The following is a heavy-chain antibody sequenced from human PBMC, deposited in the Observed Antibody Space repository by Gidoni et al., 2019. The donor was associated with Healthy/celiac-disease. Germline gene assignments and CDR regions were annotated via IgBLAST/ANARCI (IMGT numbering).Heavy chain of an antibody. CDR1: GYTFTSYG. Sequence: QVQLVQSGAEVKKPGASVKVSCKASGYTFTSYGISWVRQATGQGLEWMGWISAYHGNTNYAQKLQGRVTMTTDTSTSTAYMELRSLRSDDTAVYYCARETPNTYYYYYYMDVWGKGTTVTVSS. V-gene: IGHV1-18*01. J-gene: IGHJ6*03. CDR2: ISAYHGNT. CDR3: ARETPNTYYYYYYMDV.